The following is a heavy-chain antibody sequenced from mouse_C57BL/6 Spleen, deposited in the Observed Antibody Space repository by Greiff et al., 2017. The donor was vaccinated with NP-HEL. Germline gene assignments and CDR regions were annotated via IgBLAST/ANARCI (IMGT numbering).Heavy chain of an antibody. V-gene: IGHV1-74*01. CDR3: ARHEEGPTIVTFDY. CDR2: IHPSDSDT. CDR1: GYTFTSYW. D-gene: IGHD2-5*01. Sequence: QVQLQQPGAELVKPGASVKVSCKASGYTFTSYWMHWVKQRPGQGLEWIGRIHPSDSDTNYNQKFKDKATLTADKSSSTVYMELSRLTSEDSAVYFCARHEEGPTIVTFDYWGQGTTLTVSS. J-gene: IGHJ2*01.